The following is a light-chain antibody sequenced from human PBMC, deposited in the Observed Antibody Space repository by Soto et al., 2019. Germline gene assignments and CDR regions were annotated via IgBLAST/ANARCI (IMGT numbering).Light chain of an antibody. J-gene: IGKJ2*01. V-gene: IGKV3-15*01. Sequence: IVMTQSPATLPVSPGERATLSCRATQRVSTNLAWYQQKPGQAPRLLIYAASSRATGVPARFSGSGSGTEFTLNISSLQSEDFALYYCQQYNNWPYTFGQGTRLEVK. CDR2: AAS. CDR3: QQYNNWPYT. CDR1: QRVSTN.